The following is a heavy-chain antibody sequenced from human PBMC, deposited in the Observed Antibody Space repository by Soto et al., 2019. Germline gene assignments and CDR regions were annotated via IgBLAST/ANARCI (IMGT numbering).Heavy chain of an antibody. CDR2: ISGSGGST. CDR3: AKDRAHYDFWSGYTH. V-gene: IGHV3-23*01. D-gene: IGHD3-3*01. CDR1: GVTFSSYA. J-gene: IGHJ3*01. Sequence: PGGSLSLSCAASGVTFSSYAMSWVRQAPGKGLEWVSAISGSGGSTYYADSVKGRFTISRDNSKNTLYLQMNSLRAEDTAVYYCAKDRAHYDFWSGYTHWGQGTMVTVSS.